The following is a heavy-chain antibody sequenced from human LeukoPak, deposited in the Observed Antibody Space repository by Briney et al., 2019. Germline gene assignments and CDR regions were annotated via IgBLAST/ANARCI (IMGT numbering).Heavy chain of an antibody. Sequence: ASVKVSCKASGYTFTGYYMHWVRQAPGQGLEWMGWINPNSGGTNYAQKFQGRVTMTRDTSINTAYMELRSLRSDDTAVYYCASGYSSGWAGDYWGQGTLVTVSS. CDR3: ASGYSSGWAGDY. CDR2: INPNSGGT. V-gene: IGHV1-2*02. D-gene: IGHD6-19*01. CDR1: GYTFTGYY. J-gene: IGHJ4*02.